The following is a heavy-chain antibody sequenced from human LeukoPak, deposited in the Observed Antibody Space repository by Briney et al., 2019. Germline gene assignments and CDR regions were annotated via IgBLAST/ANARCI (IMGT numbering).Heavy chain of an antibody. D-gene: IGHD2-21*02. Sequence: PSETLSLTCTVSGGSISSYYWSWIRQPAGKGLEWIGRIYTSGSTNYNPSLKSRVTMSVDTSKNQFSLKLSSVTAADTAVYYCAREIVVVTSNDWYFDLWGRGTLVTVSS. CDR2: IYTSGST. CDR3: AREIVVVTSNDWYFDL. CDR1: GGSISSYY. V-gene: IGHV4-4*07. J-gene: IGHJ2*01.